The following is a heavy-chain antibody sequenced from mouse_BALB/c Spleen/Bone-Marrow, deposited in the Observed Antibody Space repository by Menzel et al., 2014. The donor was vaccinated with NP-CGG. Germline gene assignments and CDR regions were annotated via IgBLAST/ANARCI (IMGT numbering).Heavy chain of an antibody. CDR1: GYTFSSDY. V-gene: IGHV1S81*02. D-gene: IGHD2-12*01. J-gene: IGHJ4*01. CDR3: TRSRRAMDY. CDR2: INPSNGGT. Sequence: VQLQQPGAELVKPGASVKLSCKASGYTFSSDYMDWVKRRPGQGLEWIGEINPSNGGTNFNEKFKSKTTLTVDKSSSTAYMQLSSLTSEDSAVYYCTRSRRAMDYWDQGTSVTVSS.